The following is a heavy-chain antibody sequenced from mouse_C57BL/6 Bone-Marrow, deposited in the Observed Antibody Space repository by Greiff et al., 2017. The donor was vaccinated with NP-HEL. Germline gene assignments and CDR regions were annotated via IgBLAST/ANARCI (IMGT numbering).Heavy chain of an antibody. CDR3: ARTLIWYFDV. Sequence: EVQLQQSGPELVKPGASVKIPCKASGYTFTDYNMDWVKQSHGKSLEWIGDINPNNGGTIYNQKFKGKATLTVDKSSSTAYMELRSLTSEDTAVYYCARTLIWYFDVWGTGTTVTVSS. D-gene: IGHD3-3*01. CDR1: GYTFTDYN. V-gene: IGHV1-18*01. J-gene: IGHJ1*03. CDR2: INPNNGGT.